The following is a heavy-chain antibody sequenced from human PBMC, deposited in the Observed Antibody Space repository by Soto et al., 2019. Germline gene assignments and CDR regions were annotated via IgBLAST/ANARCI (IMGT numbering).Heavy chain of an antibody. V-gene: IGHV1-8*01. J-gene: IGHJ6*02. CDR3: ARVKVRFLEWLPPRYYYGMDV. Sequence: ASVKVSCKASGYTFTSYDINWVRQATGQGLEWMGWMNPNSGNTGYAQKFQGRVTMTRNTSISTAYMELSSLRSEDTAVYYCARVKVRFLEWLPPRYYYGMDVWGQGTTVTVSS. D-gene: IGHD3-3*01. CDR1: GYTFTSYD. CDR2: MNPNSGNT.